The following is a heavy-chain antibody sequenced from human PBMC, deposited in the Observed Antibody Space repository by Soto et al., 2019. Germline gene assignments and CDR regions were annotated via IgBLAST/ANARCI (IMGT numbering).Heavy chain of an antibody. Sequence: QVQLQESGPGLVKPSQTLSLTCTVSGGSISSGGYYWSWIRQHPGKGLEWIGYIYYSGSTYYNPSLKSRVTISVDTSKNQFSLKLSSVTAADTAVYYCARSNAAGYSSSWYYFDYWGQGTLVTVSS. CDR2: IYYSGST. CDR1: GGSISSGGYY. CDR3: ARSNAAGYSSSWYYFDY. J-gene: IGHJ4*02. D-gene: IGHD6-13*01. V-gene: IGHV4-31*03.